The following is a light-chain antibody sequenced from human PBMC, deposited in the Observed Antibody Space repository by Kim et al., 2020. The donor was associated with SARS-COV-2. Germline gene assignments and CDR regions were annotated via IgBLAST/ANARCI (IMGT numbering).Light chain of an antibody. Sequence: GQMVTISCTGRSSNIGAGYDVHWYQQLPGTAPKLLIYGNSNRASGVPDRFSGSKSGTSASLAITGLQAEDEADYYCQSYDSSLSVVFGGGTQLTVL. J-gene: IGLJ2*01. CDR1: SSNIGAGYD. CDR2: GNS. V-gene: IGLV1-40*01. CDR3: QSYDSSLSVV.